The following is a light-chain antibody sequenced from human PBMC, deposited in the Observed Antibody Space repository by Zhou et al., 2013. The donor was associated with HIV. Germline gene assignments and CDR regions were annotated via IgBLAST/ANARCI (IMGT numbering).Light chain of an antibody. CDR1: QSVSVSY. Sequence: EIVLTQSPGTLSLSPGERATLSCRASQSVSVSYLTWYQQKPGQAPRLLIYGASSRATGTPDRFSGSGSGTDFTLTISRLEPEDSAVYYCQQYGSSVWTFGQGTKVEIK. J-gene: IGKJ1*01. V-gene: IGKV3-20*01. CDR2: GAS. CDR3: QQYGSSVWT.